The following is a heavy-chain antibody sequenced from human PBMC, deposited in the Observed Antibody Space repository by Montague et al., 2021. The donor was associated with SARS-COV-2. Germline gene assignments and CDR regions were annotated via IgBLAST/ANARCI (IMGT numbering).Heavy chain of an antibody. CDR2: INHSGST. V-gene: IGHV4-34*01. Sequence: SETLCLTCAVYGGSFSGYYWSWIRQPPGKGLEWIGEINHSGSTNYNPSLKSRVTISVDTSKNQFSLKLSSVTAADTAVYYCARGRRILLWFGELLSGGDYYGMDVWGQGTTVTVSS. CDR3: ARGRRILLWFGELLSGGDYYGMDV. J-gene: IGHJ6*02. D-gene: IGHD3-10*01. CDR1: GGSFSGYY.